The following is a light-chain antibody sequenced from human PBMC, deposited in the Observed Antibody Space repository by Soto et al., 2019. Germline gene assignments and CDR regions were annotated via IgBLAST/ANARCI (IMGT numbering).Light chain of an antibody. Sequence: DIPMTQSPSTLSASVGDRVTITCRASQSISSWLAWYQQKPGKAPKLLIYDASSLESGVPSRFSGSGSGTEFTLTISSLQPDDFATYYCQQYKSTRETFGQGTKVEIK. J-gene: IGKJ1*01. CDR3: QQYKSTRET. CDR1: QSISSW. CDR2: DAS. V-gene: IGKV1-5*01.